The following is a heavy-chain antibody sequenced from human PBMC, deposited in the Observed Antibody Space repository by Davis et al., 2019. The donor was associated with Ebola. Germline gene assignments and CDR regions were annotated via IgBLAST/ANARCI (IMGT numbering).Heavy chain of an antibody. J-gene: IGHJ4*02. CDR2: IYYSGTT. Sequence: SETLSLTCAVSGGSITTFNSYWGWIRQPPGKRLEWIGSIYYSGTTYYNPSLKSRVTISADKSRNQFSLKLSSVTAADTAVYYCARQSSSSWGDYWGQGTLVTVSS. V-gene: IGHV4-39*01. CDR3: ARQSSSSWGDY. CDR1: GGSITTFNSY. D-gene: IGHD6-6*01.